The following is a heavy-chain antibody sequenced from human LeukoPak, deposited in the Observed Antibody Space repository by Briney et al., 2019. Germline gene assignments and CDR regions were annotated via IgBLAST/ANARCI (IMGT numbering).Heavy chain of an antibody. CDR2: IYSGGSK. V-gene: IGHV3-66*02. J-gene: IGHJ4*02. CDR1: GFTVSSNY. Sequence: EAGGSLRLSCAASGFTVSSNYMSWVRQAPGKGLEWVSVIYSGGSKYYAASGKGRFTISRDNSKNTLYLQMNSQRAEDTAVYYCGSAGYCSSTSCYNYFDYWGQGTLVTVSS. CDR3: GSAGYCSSTSCYNYFDY. D-gene: IGHD2-2*02.